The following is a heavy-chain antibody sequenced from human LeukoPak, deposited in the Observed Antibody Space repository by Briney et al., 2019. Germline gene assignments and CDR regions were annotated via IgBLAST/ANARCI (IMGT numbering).Heavy chain of an antibody. Sequence: GGSLRLSCAASGFTFSSYGMHWVRQAPGKGLEWVAVIPYDGSNKYYADSVKGRFTISRDNSKNTLYLQMNSLRAEDTAVYYCANTPRDGYRFDYWGQGTLVTVSS. J-gene: IGHJ4*02. D-gene: IGHD5-24*01. CDR1: GFTFSSYG. CDR3: ANTPRDGYRFDY. CDR2: IPYDGSNK. V-gene: IGHV3-30*18.